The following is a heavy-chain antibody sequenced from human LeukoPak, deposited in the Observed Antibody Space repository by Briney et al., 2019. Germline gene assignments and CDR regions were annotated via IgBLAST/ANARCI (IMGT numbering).Heavy chain of an antibody. V-gene: IGHV1-69*13. Sequence: GASVKVSCKASGGTFSSYAISWVRQAPGQGLEWMGGIIPIFGTANYAQKFQGRVTITADESTSTAYMELSSLRSEDTAVYYCARVYYDSSGCIDYWGQGTLVTVSS. CDR1: GGTFSSYA. J-gene: IGHJ4*02. CDR2: IIPIFGTA. D-gene: IGHD3-22*01. CDR3: ARVYYDSSGCIDY.